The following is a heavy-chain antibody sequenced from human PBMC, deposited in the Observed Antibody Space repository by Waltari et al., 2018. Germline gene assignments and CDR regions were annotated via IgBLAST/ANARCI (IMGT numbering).Heavy chain of an antibody. CDR1: GSTVTKYA. J-gene: IGHJ5*02. Sequence: EAQLLEYGGGLVQHGGSLRLSCAAAGSTVTKYARSGGRQSPGKGLQCVSGICADGVSTYYGDSLKGWFTISRDNSKNTLYLQMNSLRVEDTAVYYCARDPLMYDSNWYPNWFGPWGQGTLVTVSS. D-gene: IGHD6-13*01. CDR3: ARDPLMYDSNWYPNWFGP. V-gene: IGHV3-23*02. CDR2: ICADGVST.